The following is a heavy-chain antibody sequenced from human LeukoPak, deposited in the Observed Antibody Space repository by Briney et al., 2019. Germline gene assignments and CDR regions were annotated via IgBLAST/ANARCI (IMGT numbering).Heavy chain of an antibody. Sequence: PSETLSLTCAVSGGSISSGGYSWSWIRQPPGKGLERIGYTYYSGSTYYNPSLKSRVTISVDTSKNQFSLKLSSVTAADTAVYYCARLGGYSGYDSHLFDYWGQGTLVTVSS. CDR3: ARLGGYSGYDSHLFDY. J-gene: IGHJ4*02. CDR1: GGSISSGGYS. D-gene: IGHD5-12*01. V-gene: IGHV4-30-4*07. CDR2: TYYSGST.